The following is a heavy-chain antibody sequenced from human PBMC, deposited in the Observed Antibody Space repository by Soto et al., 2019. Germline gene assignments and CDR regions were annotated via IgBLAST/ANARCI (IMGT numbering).Heavy chain of an antibody. CDR2: INYSGST. Sequence: QVQLQESGPGLVKPSETLSLTCTVLDGSMSSYYWSWIRQPPGKGLEWIGYINYSGSTNYNPSLKSRISISRDTSKYQFSLRLRSVTAADTAVYFCARDMPSSSSEGAFDIWGQGTMVTVTS. CDR3: ARDMPSSSSEGAFDI. D-gene: IGHD6-6*01. J-gene: IGHJ3*02. V-gene: IGHV4-59*01. CDR1: DGSMSSYY.